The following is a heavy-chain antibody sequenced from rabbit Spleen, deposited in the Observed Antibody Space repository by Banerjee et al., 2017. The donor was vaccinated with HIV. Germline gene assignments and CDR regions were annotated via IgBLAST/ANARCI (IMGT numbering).Heavy chain of an antibody. CDR1: GFTISGYH. CDR3: ARDRTGSGGYIFNL. Sequence: QEQLVESGRDLVKPGASLTLTCTASGFTISGYHICWVRQAPGKGLEWIACIDSTYYASWAKGRFTISKTSSTTVTLQMTSLTAADTATYFCARDRTGSGGYIFNLWGPGTLVTVS. CDR2: IDST. J-gene: IGHJ4*01. D-gene: IGHD1-1*01. V-gene: IGHV1S45*01.